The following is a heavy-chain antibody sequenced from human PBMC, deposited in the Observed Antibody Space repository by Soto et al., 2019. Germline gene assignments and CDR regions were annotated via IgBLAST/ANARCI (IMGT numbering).Heavy chain of an antibody. J-gene: IGHJ4*02. CDR1: GFTFTNAW. D-gene: IGHD2-2*01. V-gene: IGHV3-15*01. CDR2: INSNADGGTT. CDR3: ATDLGRRSSVWFDY. Sequence: EVQLVESGGDLVKPGGSLRISCTASGFTFTNAWMTWVRQVPGKGLEWVGRINSNADGGTTDYPAPVKGRFTISRDESRNTVYLQMNSLKTDDTAVYYCATDLGRRSSVWFDYWGQGTLVTVSS.